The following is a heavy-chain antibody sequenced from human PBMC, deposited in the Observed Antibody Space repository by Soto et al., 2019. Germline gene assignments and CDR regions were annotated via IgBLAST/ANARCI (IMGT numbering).Heavy chain of an antibody. J-gene: IGHJ6*02. CDR1: GYSFTSYC. CDR2: IYPGDSDT. CDR3: ARRFDFWSGSGSYYYGLDV. D-gene: IGHD3-3*01. Sequence: PGESLKISCNGSGYSFTSYCIVLVLQMPGKGLEWMGIIYPGDSDTRYSPSFQGQVTISADRSISTAYLQWSSLKASDTAMYYCARRFDFWSGSGSYYYGLDVWGQGTTVTVSS. V-gene: IGHV5-51*01.